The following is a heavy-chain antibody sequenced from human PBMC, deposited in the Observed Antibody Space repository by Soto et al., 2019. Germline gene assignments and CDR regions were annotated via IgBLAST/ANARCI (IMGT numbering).Heavy chain of an antibody. Sequence: GGSLRLSXAASGFTFSSYAMHWVRQAPGKGLEWVAVISYDGSNKYYADSVKGRFTISRDNSKNTLYLQMNSLRAEDTAVYYCARDSGPSIVVVVAGSAYYGMDVWGQGTTVTVSS. CDR1: GFTFSSYA. J-gene: IGHJ6*02. V-gene: IGHV3-30-3*01. D-gene: IGHD2-15*01. CDR2: ISYDGSNK. CDR3: ARDSGPSIVVVVAGSAYYGMDV.